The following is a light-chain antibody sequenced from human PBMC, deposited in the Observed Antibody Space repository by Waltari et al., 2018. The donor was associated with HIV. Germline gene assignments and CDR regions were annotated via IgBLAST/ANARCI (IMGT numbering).Light chain of an antibody. CDR1: NRNIGFFNL. J-gene: IGLJ2*01. CDR3: SSYASDDTVV. V-gene: IGLV2-14*01. CDR2: GVT. Sequence: QSALTQPASVSGSPGQSLTISCTGANRNIGFFNLVSWYRQYPGKAPQLIIYGVTYRPSGISSRFSGSKSGNTASLTISVLQVDDEAYYYCSSYASDDTVVFGGGTKLTVL.